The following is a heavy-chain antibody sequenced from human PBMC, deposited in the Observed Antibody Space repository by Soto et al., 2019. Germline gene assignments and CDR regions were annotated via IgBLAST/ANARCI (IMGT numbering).Heavy chain of an antibody. D-gene: IGHD3-16*01. CDR1: GGTFSSYA. CDR3: ARVNLESYDPYYYYYGMDV. V-gene: IGHV1-69*13. Sequence: SVKVSCKASGGTFSSYAISWVRQAPGQGLEWMGGIIPIFGTANYAQKFQGRVTITADESTSTAYMELSSLRSEDTAVYYCARVNLESYDPYYYYYGMDVWGQGTTVTAP. J-gene: IGHJ6*02. CDR2: IIPIFGTA.